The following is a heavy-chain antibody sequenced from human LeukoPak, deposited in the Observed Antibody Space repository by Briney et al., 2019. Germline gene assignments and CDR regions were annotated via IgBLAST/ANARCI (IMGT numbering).Heavy chain of an antibody. CDR2: IYHSGST. D-gene: IGHD5-24*01. Sequence: SGTLSLTCAVSGGSISSSNWWSWVRQPPGKGLEWIGEIYHSGSTNYNPSLKSRVTISVDTSKNQFSLKLSSVTAADTAVYYCAGGDGYNSLFDYWGQGTLVTVSS. CDR3: AGGDGYNSLFDY. J-gene: IGHJ4*02. CDR1: GGSISSSNW. V-gene: IGHV4-4*02.